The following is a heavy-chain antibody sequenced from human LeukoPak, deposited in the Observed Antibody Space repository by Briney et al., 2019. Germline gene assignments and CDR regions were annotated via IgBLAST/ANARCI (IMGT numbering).Heavy chain of an antibody. V-gene: IGHV4-59*01. CDR1: GGSISDNY. D-gene: IGHD4-11*01. J-gene: IGHJ4*02. Sequence: SETLSLTCTVSGGSISDNYWSWIRQPPGKGLEWIGYISYSGSTNYNPSLKSRVTISVDTSKNQFSLNLSSVTAADTAVYYCARGALAVTDFDCWGQGTLVTVSS. CDR3: ARGALAVTDFDC. CDR2: ISYSGST.